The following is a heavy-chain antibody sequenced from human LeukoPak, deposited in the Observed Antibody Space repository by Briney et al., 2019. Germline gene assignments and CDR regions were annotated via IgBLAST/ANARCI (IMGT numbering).Heavy chain of an antibody. CDR1: GFTCSSYW. D-gene: IGHD1-1*01. CDR3: AREDDDLYYFDY. V-gene: IGHV3-7*01. J-gene: IGHJ4*02. CDR2: IKQDGSEK. Sequence: GGSLRLSCAASGFTCSSYWMSWVRQAPGKGLEWVANIKQDGSEKYYVDSVKGRFTISRDNAKNSLYLQMNSLRAEDTAVYYCAREDDDLYYFDYWGQGTLVTVSS.